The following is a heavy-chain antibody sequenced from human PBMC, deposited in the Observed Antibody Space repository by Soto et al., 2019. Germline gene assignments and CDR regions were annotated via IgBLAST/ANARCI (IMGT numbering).Heavy chain of an antibody. CDR2: IYYSGST. Sequence: QLQLQESGPGLVKPSETLSLTCTVSGGSISSSSYYWGWIRQLPGKGLEWIGSIYYSGSTYYNPSLKSRVTISVDTSKNQFSLKLSSVTAADTAVYYCAAQGDYDILTGSQPPGDYWGQGTLVTVSS. V-gene: IGHV4-39*01. D-gene: IGHD3-9*01. CDR1: GGSISSSSYY. J-gene: IGHJ4*02. CDR3: AAQGDYDILTGSQPPGDY.